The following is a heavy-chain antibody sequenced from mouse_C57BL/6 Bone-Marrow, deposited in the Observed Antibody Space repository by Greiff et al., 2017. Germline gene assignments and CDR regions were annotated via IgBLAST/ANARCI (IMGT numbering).Heavy chain of an antibody. J-gene: IGHJ4*01. Sequence: QVQLQQSGAELVKPGASVKLSCKASGYTFTNYWMHWVKQRPGQGLEWIGMIHPNGGSPDYNEKFKSEATLSVDKSSRTAYMELSSLTSEDSAVYYCARSYDYDDYTMDYWGQGTSVTVSS. V-gene: IGHV1-64*01. CDR1: GYTFTNYW. CDR3: ARSYDYDDYTMDY. CDR2: IHPNGGSP. D-gene: IGHD2-4*01.